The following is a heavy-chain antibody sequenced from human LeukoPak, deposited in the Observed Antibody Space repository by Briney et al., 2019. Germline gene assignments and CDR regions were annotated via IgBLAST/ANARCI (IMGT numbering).Heavy chain of an antibody. CDR2: IYTSGST. Sequence: SETLSLTCNVSGGSISGYYWSWIRQPAGKGLEWIGRIYTSGSTNYNPSLKSRVTMSVDTSKNQFSLKLSSVTAADTAVYYCARDVRDYDILTGYYGNWFDPWGQGTLVTVSS. V-gene: IGHV4-4*07. D-gene: IGHD3-9*01. CDR1: GGSISGYY. CDR3: ARDVRDYDILTGYYGNWFDP. J-gene: IGHJ5*02.